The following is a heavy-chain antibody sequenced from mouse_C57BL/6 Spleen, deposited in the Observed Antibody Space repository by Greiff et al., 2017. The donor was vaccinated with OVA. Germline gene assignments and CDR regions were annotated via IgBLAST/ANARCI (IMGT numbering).Heavy chain of an antibody. D-gene: IGHD2-4*01. J-gene: IGHJ3*01. Sequence: VKLEESGPGLVAPSQSLSITCTVSGFSLTSYGVHWVSQPPGKGLEWLVVIWSDGSTTNNSDPKSRLGIRKAKSQSKVFLKMNSLQTYDTSMDYCARHGDDYDPWFAYWGQGTLVTVSA. V-gene: IGHV2-6-1*01. CDR3: ARHGDDYDPWFAY. CDR1: GFSLTSYG. CDR2: IWSDGST.